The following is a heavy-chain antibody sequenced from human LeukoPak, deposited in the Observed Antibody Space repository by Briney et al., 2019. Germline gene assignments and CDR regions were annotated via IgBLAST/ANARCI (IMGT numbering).Heavy chain of an antibody. J-gene: IGHJ5*02. D-gene: IGHD3-3*01. V-gene: IGHV1-24*01. CDR1: GYTLTELS. Sequence: GASVKVSCKVSGYTLTELSMHWVRQAPGKGLEWMGGFDPEDGETIYAQKFQGRVTMTEDTSTDTAYMELSSLRSEDTAVYYCATVPVGVVIMGTNWFDPWGQGTLVTVSS. CDR3: ATVPVGVVIMGTNWFDP. CDR2: FDPEDGET.